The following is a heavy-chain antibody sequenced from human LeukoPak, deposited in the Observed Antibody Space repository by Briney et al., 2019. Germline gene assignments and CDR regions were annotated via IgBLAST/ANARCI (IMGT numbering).Heavy chain of an antibody. CDR2: IKSKTDGGTT. CDR3: TTVPNVSFYFDSSGYLYY. J-gene: IGHJ4*02. V-gene: IGHV3-15*01. CDR1: GFTFSNAW. Sequence: GGSLRLSCAASGFTFSNAWMSWVRQAPGKGLEWVGRIKSKTDGGTTDYAAPVKGRFTISRDDSKNTLFLQMNSLKTEDTAVYFCTTVPNVSFYFDSSGYLYYWGQGTLVTVSS. D-gene: IGHD3-22*01.